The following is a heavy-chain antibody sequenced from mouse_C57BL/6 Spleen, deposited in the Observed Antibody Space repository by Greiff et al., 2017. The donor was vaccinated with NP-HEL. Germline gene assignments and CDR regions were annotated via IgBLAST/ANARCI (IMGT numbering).Heavy chain of an antibody. V-gene: IGHV1-53*01. CDR3: ARDLPYGSHYFDY. D-gene: IGHD1-1*01. J-gene: IGHJ2*01. Sequence: VQLQQPGTELVKPGASVKLSCKASGYTFTSYWMHWVKQRPGQGLEWIGNINPSNGGTNYNEKFKSKATLTVDKSSSTAYMQLSSLTSEDSAVYYCARDLPYGSHYFDYWGQGTTLTVSS. CDR2: INPSNGGT. CDR1: GYTFTSYW.